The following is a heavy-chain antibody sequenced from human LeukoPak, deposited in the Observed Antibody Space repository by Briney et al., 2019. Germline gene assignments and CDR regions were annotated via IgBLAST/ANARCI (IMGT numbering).Heavy chain of an antibody. D-gene: IGHD5-18*01. J-gene: IGHJ4*02. CDR1: GFTFSSYD. CDR2: ISYDGSNK. CDR3: AKRDTAMAPGGH. Sequence: GGSLRLSCAASGFTFSSYDMHWVRQAPGKGLEWVAVISYDGSNKYYADSVKGRFTISRDNSKNTPYLQMNSLRAEDTAVYYCAKRDTAMAPGGHWGQGTLVTVSS. V-gene: IGHV3-30*18.